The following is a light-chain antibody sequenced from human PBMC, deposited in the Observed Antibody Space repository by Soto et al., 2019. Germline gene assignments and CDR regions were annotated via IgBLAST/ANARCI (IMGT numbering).Light chain of an antibody. CDR1: QGISSY. CDR3: QEVNAHPYT. V-gene: IGKV1-9*01. CDR2: AAS. J-gene: IGKJ2*01. Sequence: IQYTQSPSSLSASVGDRVIITCRASQGISSYLAWYQQKPGRAPNLLIYAASSLQSGVPSRFSGGGSGTEFTHTISCLQPEDFATYYCQEVNAHPYTFGQGTKVDI.